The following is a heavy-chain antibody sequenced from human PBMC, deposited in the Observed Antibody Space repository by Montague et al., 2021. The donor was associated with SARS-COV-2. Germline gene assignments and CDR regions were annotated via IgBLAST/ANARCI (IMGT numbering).Heavy chain of an antibody. CDR2: IYHSGST. V-gene: IGHV4-4*02. CDR1: GGSISSSNW. D-gene: IGHD6-19*01. J-gene: IGHJ6*02. CDR3: AREGSGCFFRRCSRYGMDA. Sequence: SETLSLTCAVSGGSISSSNWWSWVRQPPGKGLEWIGEIYHSGSTNYNPSLKSRVTISVDKSKNQFSLKLSSVTAADTAVYYCAREGSGCFFRRCSRYGMDAWGQGTTVTVSS.